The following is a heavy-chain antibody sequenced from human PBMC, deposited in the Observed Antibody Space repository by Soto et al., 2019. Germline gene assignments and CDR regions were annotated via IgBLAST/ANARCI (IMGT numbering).Heavy chain of an antibody. CDR3: ARGTLLRGPGYYYAMDI. Sequence: PSETLSLTCTVSGGSITRNGYFWSWIRQLPGKGLEWIGYIYYSGSSYYNPSLKSRVTISADTSKNHFSLNLTAVTAADTAVYYCARGTLLRGPGYYYAMDIWGQGTTVTVSS. V-gene: IGHV4-31*03. D-gene: IGHD3-10*01. J-gene: IGHJ6*02. CDR1: GGSITRNGYF. CDR2: IYYSGSS.